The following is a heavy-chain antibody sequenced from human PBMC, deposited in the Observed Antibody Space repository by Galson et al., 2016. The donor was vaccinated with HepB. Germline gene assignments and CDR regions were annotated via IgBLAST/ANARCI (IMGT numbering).Heavy chain of an antibody. J-gene: IGHJ4*02. V-gene: IGHV3-53*01. D-gene: IGHD3-10*01. CDR2: IYSGGST. Sequence: SLRLSCAASGFSVSSHYMNWVRQAPGKGLEWVSVIYSGGSTYYADSVKGRFTISRDNSKNTLYLQMNSLRAEATAVYYCARDRKYYGSGSYLEYFDYWGQGTLVTVSS. CDR1: GFSVSSHY. CDR3: ARDRKYYGSGSYLEYFDY.